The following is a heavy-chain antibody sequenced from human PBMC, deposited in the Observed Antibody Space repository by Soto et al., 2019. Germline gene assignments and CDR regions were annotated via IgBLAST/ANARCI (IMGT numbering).Heavy chain of an antibody. CDR3: ASRIPRPERFDY. J-gene: IGHJ4*02. CDR1: GGSISRSSYY. V-gene: IGHV4-39*02. D-gene: IGHD2-2*02. Sequence: QLQLQESGPGLVKPSETLSLTCTVSGGSISRSSYYWGWIRQPPGKGLEWIGNIYYSGNTYYNPSLQSRATIAVDTHKNHFSLKLTSATAADTAVYYCASRIPRPERFDYWGQGALVTVSS. CDR2: IYYSGNT.